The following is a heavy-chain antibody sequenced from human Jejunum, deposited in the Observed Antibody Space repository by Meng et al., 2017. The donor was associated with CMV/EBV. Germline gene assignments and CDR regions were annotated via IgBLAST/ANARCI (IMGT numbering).Heavy chain of an antibody. CDR3: ARIPVTSDSSYNLDV. CDR2: VSAYNGDT. V-gene: IGHV1-18*01. J-gene: IGHJ6*02. D-gene: IGHD4-17*01. CDR1: GYTLSTYA. Sequence: GYTLSTYAIAWVRQAPGRGLEWMGWVSAYNGDTNYARQLHGRVTMTTDTSTTTAYMELGSLTSDDTGVYYCARIPVTSDSSYNLDVWGQGTTVTVSS.